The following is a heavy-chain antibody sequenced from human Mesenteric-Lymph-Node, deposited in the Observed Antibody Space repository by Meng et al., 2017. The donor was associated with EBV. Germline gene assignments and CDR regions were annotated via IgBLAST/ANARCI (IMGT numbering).Heavy chain of an antibody. V-gene: IGHV6-1*01. CDR2: TYYRSKWYN. Sequence: QEQRQQSRPGLVKPSQTLSLPLAISGDSVSNTNVAWNWIRQSPSRGLEWLGRTYYRSKWYNEYAQSVKGRITINPDTSKSEFSLQLNSVTPDDTAVYYCSRESWRAFDYWGQGTLVTVSS. J-gene: IGHJ4*02. CDR1: GDSVSNTNVA. CDR3: SRESWRAFDY.